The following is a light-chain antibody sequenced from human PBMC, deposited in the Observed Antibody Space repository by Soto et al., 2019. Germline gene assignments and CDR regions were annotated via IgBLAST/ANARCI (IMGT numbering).Light chain of an antibody. J-gene: IGLJ2*01. CDR1: SSDVGAYNY. Sequence: QSALTQPASVSGSPGQSITISCTGTSSDVGAYNYVSWYQQHPGKAPKVMIYDVSNRPSGVSNRFSGSKSGNTASLTISGLQADDEADYYCVSFTTSKTRVFGGGTKVTVL. CDR2: DVS. V-gene: IGLV2-14*03. CDR3: VSFTTSKTRV.